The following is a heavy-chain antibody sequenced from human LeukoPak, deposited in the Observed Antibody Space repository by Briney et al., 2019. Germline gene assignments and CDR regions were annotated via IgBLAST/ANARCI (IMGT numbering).Heavy chain of an antibody. CDR3: ARDRKQWLAYDAFDI. J-gene: IGHJ3*02. V-gene: IGHV7-4-1*02. D-gene: IGHD6-19*01. CDR1: GHTFTSYA. Sequence: ASVKVSCKASGHTFTSYAMNWVRQAPGQGLEWMGWINTNTGNPTYAQGFTGRFVFSLDTSVSTAYLQISSLKAEDTAVYYCARDRKQWLAYDAFDIWGQGTMVTVSS. CDR2: INTNTGNP.